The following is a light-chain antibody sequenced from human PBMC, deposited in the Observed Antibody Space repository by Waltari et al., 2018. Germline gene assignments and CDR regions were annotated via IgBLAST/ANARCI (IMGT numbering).Light chain of an antibody. J-gene: IGKJ3*01. V-gene: IGKV3-11*01. CDR2: DTF. Sequence: EIVLTQSPVTLSLSPGERATLSCRTSQRVSYALAWFQQKPGQAPTLLIYDTFTRAAGIPDRFSGSGSGTDFTLTINSLEPKDFAVYYCHQCHKLPFAFGPGTKVDV. CDR1: QRVSYA. CDR3: HQCHKLPFA.